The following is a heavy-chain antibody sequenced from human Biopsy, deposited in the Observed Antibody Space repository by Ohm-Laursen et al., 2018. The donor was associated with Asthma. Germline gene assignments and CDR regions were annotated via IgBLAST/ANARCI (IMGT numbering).Heavy chain of an antibody. V-gene: IGHV3-30*03. CDR3: ASYEVVTAILPMDV. D-gene: IGHD2-21*02. J-gene: IGHJ6*02. Sequence: SLRLSWAASGFSFSRNGMHWVRQAQGKGLEGVAVISFDGSNKYYGDSVKGRFTIARDNSKNTVYLQMNSLRAEDTAVYYCASYEVVTAILPMDVWGQGTTVTVSS. CDR2: ISFDGSNK. CDR1: GFSFSRNG.